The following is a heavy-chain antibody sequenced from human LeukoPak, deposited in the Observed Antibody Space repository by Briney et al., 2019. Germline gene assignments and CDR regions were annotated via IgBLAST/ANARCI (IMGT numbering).Heavy chain of an antibody. D-gene: IGHD3-22*01. CDR1: GFTFSDFA. J-gene: IGHJ4*02. V-gene: IGHV3-23*01. CDR3: AKGKRITMIVVVFPDY. Sequence: GGSLRLSCAASGFTFSDFAMTWVRQAPGKGLEWVSAISGSGGSTYYADSVKGRFTISRDNSKNTLYLQMNSLRAEDTAVYYCAKGKRITMIVVVFPDYWGQGTLVTVSS. CDR2: ISGSGGST.